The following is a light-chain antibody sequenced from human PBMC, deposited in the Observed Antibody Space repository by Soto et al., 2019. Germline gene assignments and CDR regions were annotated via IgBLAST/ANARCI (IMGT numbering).Light chain of an antibody. V-gene: IGKV3D-20*02. Sequence: EIVLTQSPGTLSLSPGERATLSCRASQSVSSSYLAWYLQIPGQAPRLLIHGASNRATGIPDRFSGSGSGTDFTLTISSLEPEDFAVYYCQQRSNWPPITFGQGTRLEIK. CDR1: QSVSSSY. CDR3: QQRSNWPPIT. CDR2: GAS. J-gene: IGKJ5*01.